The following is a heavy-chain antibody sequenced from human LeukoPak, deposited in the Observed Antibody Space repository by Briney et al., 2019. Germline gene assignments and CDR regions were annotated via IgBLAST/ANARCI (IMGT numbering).Heavy chain of an antibody. J-gene: IGHJ5*02. D-gene: IGHD5-12*01. V-gene: IGHV3-21*01. Sequence: GGSLRLSCAASGFTVSSNYMSWVRQAPGKGLEWVSSISTMSNYIFYGDSAKGRFTISRDNAKNSVYLQMNSLRPEDTAVYYCSRDRLGGLDLWGQGTLVTVSS. CDR1: GFTVSSNY. CDR2: ISTMSNYI. CDR3: SRDRLGGLDL.